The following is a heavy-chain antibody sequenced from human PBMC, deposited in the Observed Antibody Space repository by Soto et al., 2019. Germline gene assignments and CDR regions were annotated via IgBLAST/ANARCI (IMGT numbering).Heavy chain of an antibody. Sequence: QVQLVESGGGVVQPGRSLRLSCAASGFSFSSYGMQWVRQAPGKGLEWVAVISYDGSNKYYADSVKDRFTISRDNSKKTLYLQMNSLRADDTAVYSSVAGQYFFDYCGQGTLVTVSS. V-gene: IGHV3-30*03. CDR3: VAGQYFFDY. CDR2: ISYDGSNK. J-gene: IGHJ4*02. D-gene: IGHD6-19*01. CDR1: GFSFSSYG.